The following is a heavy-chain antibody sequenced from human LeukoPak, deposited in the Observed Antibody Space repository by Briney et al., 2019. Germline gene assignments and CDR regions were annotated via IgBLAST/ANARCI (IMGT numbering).Heavy chain of an antibody. Sequence: SETLSLTCTVSGDSISSGDYYWSWIRQPPGKELEWIGYIYYSGATNYNPSLKGRVTISVDTSKNHFSLRLNSVTAADTAVYYCARETRWLVVFEENDAFDIWGQGTMVTVSS. J-gene: IGHJ3*02. CDR2: IYYSGAT. D-gene: IGHD6-19*01. CDR3: ARETRWLVVFEENDAFDI. V-gene: IGHV4-61*03. CDR1: GDSISSGDYY.